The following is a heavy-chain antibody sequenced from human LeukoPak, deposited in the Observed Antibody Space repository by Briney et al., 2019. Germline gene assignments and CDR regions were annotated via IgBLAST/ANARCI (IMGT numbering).Heavy chain of an antibody. D-gene: IGHD3-10*01. J-gene: IGHJ4*02. Sequence: GKXGEWGGGVYPGDGDTRYSPSFKGQVTISADKSMSTGYLEWRSLKPSDTAMYYCARRGFGELYFVYWGQGTLVTVSS. CDR3: ARRGFGELYFVY. V-gene: IGHV5-51*01. CDR2: VYPGDGDT.